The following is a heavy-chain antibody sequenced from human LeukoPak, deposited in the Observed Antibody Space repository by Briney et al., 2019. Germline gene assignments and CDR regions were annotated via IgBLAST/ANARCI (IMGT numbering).Heavy chain of an antibody. CDR1: GYTFTSYG. V-gene: IGHV1-18*01. Sequence: GASVKVSCKASGYTFTSYGISWVRQAPGQGLEWMGWISAYNGNTNYAQKFQGRVTMTEDTSTDTAYMELSSLRSEDTAVYYCATGGRKRRPRTWYSSSWPPDYWGQGTLVTVSS. CDR2: ISAYNGNT. CDR3: ATGGRKRRPRTWYSSSWPPDY. D-gene: IGHD6-13*01. J-gene: IGHJ4*02.